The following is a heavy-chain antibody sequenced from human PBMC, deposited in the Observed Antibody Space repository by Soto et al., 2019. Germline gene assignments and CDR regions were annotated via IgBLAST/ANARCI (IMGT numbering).Heavy chain of an antibody. Sequence: PGESMKISCKGPVSSFTSYWISWVRQMPGKGLEWMGRIDPSDSYTNYSPSFQGNVTISADKSISTAYLQWSSLKASDTAMYYCARQMGYSYGYGSSGAFDIWGQGTMVTVSS. J-gene: IGHJ3*02. D-gene: IGHD5-18*01. V-gene: IGHV5-10-1*01. CDR3: ARQMGYSYGYGSSGAFDI. CDR2: IDPSDSYT. CDR1: VSSFTSYW.